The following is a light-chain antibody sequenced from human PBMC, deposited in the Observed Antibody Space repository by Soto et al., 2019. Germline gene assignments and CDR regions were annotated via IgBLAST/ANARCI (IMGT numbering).Light chain of an antibody. Sequence: EIVLTQSPATLSLSEGERATLSCRASQSVSFFAWYQQKPGQAPRLLIYDASKRATGLPVRFSGSGSGKDFTLTISSLEPEDFAVYYCQQRSNWLYTFGQGTKLEIK. CDR2: DAS. V-gene: IGKV3-11*01. CDR3: QQRSNWLYT. J-gene: IGKJ2*01. CDR1: QSVSF.